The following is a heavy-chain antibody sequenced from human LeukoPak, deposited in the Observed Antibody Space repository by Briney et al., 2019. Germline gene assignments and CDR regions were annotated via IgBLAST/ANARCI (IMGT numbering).Heavy chain of an antibody. V-gene: IGHV5-51*01. CDR1: GYSFTSYW. J-gene: IGHJ5*02. CDR3: ARTPQYSTSWARYWFDP. D-gene: IGHD6-13*01. CDR2: IYPGDSDT. Sequence: GECLKISCKGSGYSFTSYWIGWVRQMPGKGLEWMGIIYPGDSDTRYSPSFQGQVTISADKSISIAYLQWSSLKASDTAMYYCARTPQYSTSWARYWFDPWGQGTLVTVSS.